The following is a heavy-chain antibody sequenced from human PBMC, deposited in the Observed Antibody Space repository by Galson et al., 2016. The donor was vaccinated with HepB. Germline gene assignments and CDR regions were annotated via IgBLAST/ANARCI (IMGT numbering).Heavy chain of an antibody. CDR1: GYSISSGYY. Sequence: SETLSLTCSVSGYSISSGYYWGWIRQPPGKGLEWIASIYHSGSTYYNPSLKSRVTTSVDTSKNQFSLKLTSVTAADTAVYYRARVDWDENGRSPTPDWIDPWGQGTLVTVSS. CDR2: IYHSGST. V-gene: IGHV4-38-2*02. J-gene: IGHJ5*02. D-gene: IGHD1-26*01. CDR3: ARVDWDENGRSPTPDWIDP.